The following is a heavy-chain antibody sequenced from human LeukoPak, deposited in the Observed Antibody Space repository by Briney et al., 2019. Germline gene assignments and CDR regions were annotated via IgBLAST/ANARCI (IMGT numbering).Heavy chain of an antibody. D-gene: IGHD3-10*01. J-gene: IGHJ4*02. Sequence: GGSLRLSCAASGFTVSSKYMSWVRQAPGKGLEWVSVIYSGGSTYYADSVKGRFTISRDNSKNTLYLQMNSLRAEDTAVYYCAKVGYGSGTRHYYFDYWGQGTLVTVSS. CDR3: AKVGYGSGTRHYYFDY. CDR2: IYSGGST. V-gene: IGHV3-66*01. CDR1: GFTVSSKY.